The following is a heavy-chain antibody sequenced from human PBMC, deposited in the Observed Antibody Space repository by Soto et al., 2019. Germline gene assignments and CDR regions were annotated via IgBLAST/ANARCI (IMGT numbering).Heavy chain of an antibody. V-gene: IGHV4-31*03. CDR1: CDSMISGAYY. Sequence: SETLSLTCTFSCDSMISGAYYWNWIRQHPGKGLEWIGYIYYSGNTYYNPSLKSRIVISVDTSKNQFSLNLGSVTAADTAIYYCASSYSGYLDNWGRGALVTVSS. CDR2: IYYSGNT. CDR3: ASSYSGYLDN. D-gene: IGHD3-22*01. J-gene: IGHJ4*02.